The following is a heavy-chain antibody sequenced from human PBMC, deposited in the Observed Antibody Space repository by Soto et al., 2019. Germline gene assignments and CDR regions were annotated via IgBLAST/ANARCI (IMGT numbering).Heavy chain of an antibody. J-gene: IGHJ5*02. Sequence: SETLSLTCAVSGYSISSGYYWGWIRQPPGKGLEWIGSIYHRGSTYYNPSLKSRVTISVDTSKNQFSLKLSSVTAADTAVYYCAASGGGSWGFDPWGQGTLVT. CDR2: IYHRGST. CDR1: GYSISSGYY. V-gene: IGHV4-38-2*01. CDR3: AASGGGSWGFDP. D-gene: IGHD2-15*01.